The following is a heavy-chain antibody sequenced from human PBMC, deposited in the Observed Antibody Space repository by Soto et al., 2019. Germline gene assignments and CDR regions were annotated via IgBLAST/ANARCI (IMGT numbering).Heavy chain of an antibody. Sequence: EVQLLESGGGLVQPGGSLRLSCAASGFTFSTYGMIWVRQAPGKGLEWISAISGSGDSTNYADSVKGRFTISRDNSKKKPYRQMNSLRGEDTAVYYCAKAGPYYFDYCCQGIVVTVSA. J-gene: IGHJ4*02. CDR3: AKAGPYYFDY. CDR1: GFTFSTYG. V-gene: IGHV3-23*01. CDR2: ISGSGDST.